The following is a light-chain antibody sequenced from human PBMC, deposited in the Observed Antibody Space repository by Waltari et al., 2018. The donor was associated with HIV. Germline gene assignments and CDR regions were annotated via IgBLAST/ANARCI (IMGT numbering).Light chain of an antibody. CDR1: TPNIGSST. J-gene: IGLJ2*01. V-gene: IGLV1-44*01. Sequence: QSVLTQSPSASGAPGQRVTISCSGSTPNIGSSTVNWYQQFSRAAPKLLIYADAQRPSGVPDRFSGSKSGTSASLVISGLQSEDEADYYCSTWDERLNGVVFGGGTRLTVV. CDR3: STWDERLNGVV. CDR2: ADA.